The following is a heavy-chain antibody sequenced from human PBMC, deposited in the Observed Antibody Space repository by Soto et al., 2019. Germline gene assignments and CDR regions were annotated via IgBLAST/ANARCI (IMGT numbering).Heavy chain of an antibody. CDR3: AREMRSTVTTFDS. J-gene: IGHJ4*02. CDR2: IYETGST. D-gene: IGHD4-17*01. Sequence: QVQLQESSPGLVKPSQTLPLTCTVSGGSISRGDYYWNWIRQPPGKGLEWIGNIYETGSTDYNPSLKSRVTISVDMSKNQFSLNLRSVTDADTAVYYCAREMRSTVTTFDSWGQGTLVTVSS. V-gene: IGHV4-30-4*01. CDR1: GGSISRGDYY.